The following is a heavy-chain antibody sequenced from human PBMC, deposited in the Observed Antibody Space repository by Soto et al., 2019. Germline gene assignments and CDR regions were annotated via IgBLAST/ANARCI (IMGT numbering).Heavy chain of an antibody. D-gene: IGHD2-2*01. J-gene: IGHJ6*02. CDR1: GFTFSSYA. CDR3: ARDSSTSWTNYYYGMDV. CDR2: ISYDGSNK. V-gene: IGHV3-30-3*01. Sequence: GGSLRLSCATSGFTFSSYAMHWVRQAPGKGLERVAVISYDGSNKYYADSVKGRLTISRDNSKNTLYQKMNSLRPEDTAVYYCARDSSTSWTNYYYGMDVWGQASTVTVSS.